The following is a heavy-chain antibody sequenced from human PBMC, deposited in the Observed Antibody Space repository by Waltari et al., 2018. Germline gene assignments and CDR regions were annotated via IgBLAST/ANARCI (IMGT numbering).Heavy chain of an antibody. J-gene: IGHJ5*02. CDR1: GYTFTDYY. D-gene: IGHD3-10*01. CDR3: ATLWVRGGQGWFDP. CDR2: VDPEEGET. Sequence: EVQLVQSGAEVKKPGATVKISCKASGYTFTDYYMHWVQQAPGKGLEWMGRVDPEEGETIYAEKFQGRVTITADKSTDTAYMELSSLRSEDTAVYYCATLWVRGGQGWFDPWGQGTLVTVSS. V-gene: IGHV1-69-2*01.